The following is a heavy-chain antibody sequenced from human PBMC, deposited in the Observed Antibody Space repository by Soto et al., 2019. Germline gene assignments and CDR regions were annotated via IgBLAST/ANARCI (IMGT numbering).Heavy chain of an antibody. CDR3: ARVGSGIFGVVIFDY. Sequence: GGSLRLSCAASGFTFSSYDMHWVRQATGKGLEWVSAIGTAGDTYYPGSVKGRFTISRENAKNSLYLQMNSLRAGDTAVYYCARVGSGIFGVVIFDYWGQGTLVTVSS. J-gene: IGHJ4*02. V-gene: IGHV3-13*01. CDR2: IGTAGDT. CDR1: GFTFSSYD. D-gene: IGHD3-3*01.